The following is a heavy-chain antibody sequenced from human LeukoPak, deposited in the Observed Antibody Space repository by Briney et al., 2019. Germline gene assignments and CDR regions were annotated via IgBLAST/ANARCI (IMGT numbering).Heavy chain of an antibody. J-gene: IGHJ4*02. CDR3: ARDTDTAMESFDY. D-gene: IGHD5-18*01. V-gene: IGHV3-11*01. Sequence: GGSLRLSCAASGFTFSDYYMSWIRQAPGKGLEWVSYISSSGSTIYYADSVKGRFTISRDNAKNSLYLQMNSLRAEDTAVYYCARDTDTAMESFDYWGQGTLDTVSS. CDR2: ISSSGSTI. CDR1: GFTFSDYY.